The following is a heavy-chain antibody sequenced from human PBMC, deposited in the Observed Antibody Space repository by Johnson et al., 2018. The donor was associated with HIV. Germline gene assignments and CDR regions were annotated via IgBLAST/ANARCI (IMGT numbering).Heavy chain of an antibody. CDR3: ARKWGLLSAFDF. D-gene: IGHD1-26*01. V-gene: IGHV3-15*05. Sequence: EVQLVESGGGLVQPGGSLRLSCAASGFTFSNAWMSWVRQAPGKGLEWVGRIRSKTDGGTTDYAAPVKGRFTISRDNSKNTLYLQMNSLSAEDTALYYGARKWGLLSAFDFWGQGTMLTVSS. J-gene: IGHJ3*01. CDR1: GFTFSNAW. CDR2: IRSKTDGGTT.